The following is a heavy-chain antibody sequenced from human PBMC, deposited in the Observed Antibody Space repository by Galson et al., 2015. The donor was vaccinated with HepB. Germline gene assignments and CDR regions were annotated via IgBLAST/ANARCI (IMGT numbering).Heavy chain of an antibody. V-gene: IGHV3-30*04. J-gene: IGHJ6*02. D-gene: IGHD3-10*01. CDR1: GFTFSNYA. CDR2: ISYDGSNK. Sequence: SLRLSCAASGFTFSNYAIHWVRQAPGKGLEWVAVISYDGSNKYYADSVKGRFTISRDNSKNTLYLQMSSLRLEDTAVYYCARGSGSYYEPPYYRYYAMDVWGQGTTVTVSS. CDR3: ARGSGSYYEPPYYRYYAMDV.